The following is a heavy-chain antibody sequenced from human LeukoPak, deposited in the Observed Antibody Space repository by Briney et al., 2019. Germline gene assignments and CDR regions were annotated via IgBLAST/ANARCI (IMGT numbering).Heavy chain of an antibody. V-gene: IGHV4-34*01. J-gene: IGHJ4*02. CDR1: GGSISSYY. CDR2: INHSGST. CDR3: ARVGARAAGFDY. D-gene: IGHD6-13*01. Sequence: SETLSLTCTVSGGSISSYYWSWIRQPPGKGLEWIGEINHSGSTNYNPSLKSRVTISVDASKNQFSLKLSSVTAADTAVYYCARVGARAAGFDYWGQGTLVTVSS.